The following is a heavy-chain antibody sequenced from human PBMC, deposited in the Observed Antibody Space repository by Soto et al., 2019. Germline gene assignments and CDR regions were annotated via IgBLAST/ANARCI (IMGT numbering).Heavy chain of an antibody. CDR1: GGTFSNYV. J-gene: IGHJ4*02. CDR2: IIPISGAA. D-gene: IGHD3-22*01. CDR3: ARVRRSSGYYYGY. Sequence: SVKVSCKASGGTFSNYVVNWVRQAPGQGLEWMGRIIPISGAANYAQKFQGRVTMTRDTSTSTVYMELSSLRSEDTAVYYCARVRRSSGYYYGYWGQGSPVTVSS. V-gene: IGHV1-69*05.